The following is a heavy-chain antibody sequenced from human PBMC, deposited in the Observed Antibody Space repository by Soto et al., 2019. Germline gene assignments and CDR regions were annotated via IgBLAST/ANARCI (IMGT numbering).Heavy chain of an antibody. CDR1: GFSLSTSGMC. Sequence: SGPTLVNPTQTLTLTCTFSGFSLSTSGMCVSWIRQPPGKALEWLALIDWDDDKYYSTSLKTRLTISKDTSRNQVVLTMTNMDPVDTATYYCARTHVPIQPVNPYYYYYGMDVWGQGTTVTVSS. V-gene: IGHV2-70*01. CDR3: ARTHVPIQPVNPYYYYYGMDV. D-gene: IGHD5-18*01. J-gene: IGHJ6*02. CDR2: IDWDDDK.